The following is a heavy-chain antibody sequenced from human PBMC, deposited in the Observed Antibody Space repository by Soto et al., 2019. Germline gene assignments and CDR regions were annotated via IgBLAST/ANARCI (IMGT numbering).Heavy chain of an antibody. J-gene: IGHJ5*02. CDR1: GFTFSGSA. CDR3: TRFSIDSSSGWFDP. CDR2: IRSKVNTYAT. Sequence: EVQLVESGGDLVQPGGSLKVSCAASGFTFSGSAIHWVRQASGKGLEWVGRIRSKVNTYATAYAASVKGRFSISRDDSKNTAYLEMNSLKTEDTAVYYCTRFSIDSSSGWFDPWGQGTLVAVSS. V-gene: IGHV3-73*02. D-gene: IGHD6-6*01.